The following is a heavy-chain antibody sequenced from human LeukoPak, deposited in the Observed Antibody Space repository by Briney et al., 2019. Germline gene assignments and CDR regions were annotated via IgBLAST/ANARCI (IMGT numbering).Heavy chain of an antibody. CDR2: INPNSGGT. J-gene: IGHJ4*02. D-gene: IGHD6-13*01. CDR1: GYTFTGYY. V-gene: IGHV1-2*02. Sequence: ASVKVSCKASGYTFTGYYMHWVRQAPGQGLEWMGWINPNSGGTNYAQKFQGRVTMTRDTSISTAYMELSRLRSDDTAVYYCARVKGMAAAGNRYFDYWGQGTLVTVSS. CDR3: ARVKGMAAAGNRYFDY.